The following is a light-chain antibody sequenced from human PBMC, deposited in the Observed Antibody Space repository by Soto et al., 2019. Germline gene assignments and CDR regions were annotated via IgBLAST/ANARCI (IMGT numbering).Light chain of an antibody. J-gene: IGLJ3*02. Sequence: QSALTQPRSVSGSPGQSVTISCTGTSSDVGGYNYVSWYQHPPGQAPKLMIYEVSNRPSGVSNRFSGSKSGNTASLTISGLQAEDEADYYCSSYTSSSTLVFGGGTKVTVL. CDR3: SSYTSSSTLV. CDR2: EVS. V-gene: IGLV2-14*01. CDR1: SSDVGGYNY.